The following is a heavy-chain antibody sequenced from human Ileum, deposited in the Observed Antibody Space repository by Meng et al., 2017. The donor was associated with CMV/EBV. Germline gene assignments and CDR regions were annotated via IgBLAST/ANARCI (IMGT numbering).Heavy chain of an antibody. J-gene: IGHJ6*02. CDR2: ISTYNGNT. D-gene: IGHD2-2*01. CDR3: ARGSPSCSSTSCSYYYYYYGMDV. V-gene: IGHV1-18*01. CDR1: GYTFTTYG. Sequence: ASVKVSCKASGYTFTTYGITWVRQAPGQGLEWMGWISTYNGNTNYAQKLQGRVTMTTDTSTSTAYMELKSLRSDDTAVYYCARGSPSCSSTSCSYYYYYYGMDVWGQGTTVTVSS.